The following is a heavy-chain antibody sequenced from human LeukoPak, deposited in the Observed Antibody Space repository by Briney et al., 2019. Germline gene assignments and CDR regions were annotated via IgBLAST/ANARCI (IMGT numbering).Heavy chain of an antibody. V-gene: IGHV4-59*01. J-gene: IGHJ4*02. D-gene: IGHD3-22*01. CDR1: GGSISTYY. CDR2: IYYTGST. CDR3: ARGGDYYDSSGYSYYFDY. Sequence: PSETLSLTCTVSGGSISTYYWSWIRQPPGKGLEWIGYIYYTGSTNYNPSLKSRVTISVDTSKNQFSLKLSSVTAADTAVYYCARGGDYYDSSGYSYYFDYWGQGTLVTVSS.